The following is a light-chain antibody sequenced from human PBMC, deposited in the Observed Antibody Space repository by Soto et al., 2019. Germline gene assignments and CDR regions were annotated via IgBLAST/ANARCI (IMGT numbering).Light chain of an antibody. V-gene: IGLV1-44*01. CDR3: ASWDDSLNGRV. Sequence: QSVLTQPPSASGTPGQRVTISCSGSSSNIGGNTVNWYQQLPGTAPKLLIYSSNQRPSGVPDRFSGSKSGTSASLAISGLQAEDEADYYCASWDDSLNGRVFGGGTKVTVL. CDR1: SSNIGGNT. J-gene: IGLJ3*02. CDR2: SSN.